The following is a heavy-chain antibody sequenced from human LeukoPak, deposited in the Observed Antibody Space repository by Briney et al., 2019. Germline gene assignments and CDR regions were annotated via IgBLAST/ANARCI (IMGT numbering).Heavy chain of an antibody. Sequence: SQTLSLTCTVSGGSINSGGSYWSWIRQHPGKGLEWIGCIYYSWGSYYNPSLKSRVTLSLDTSKNQFSLKLSSVTAADTAVYYCARDNGDYRSIYYYMDVWGKGTTVTVSS. D-gene: IGHD4-11*01. J-gene: IGHJ6*03. CDR3: ARDNGDYRSIYYYMDV. V-gene: IGHV4-31*03. CDR1: GGSINSGGSY. CDR2: IYYSWGS.